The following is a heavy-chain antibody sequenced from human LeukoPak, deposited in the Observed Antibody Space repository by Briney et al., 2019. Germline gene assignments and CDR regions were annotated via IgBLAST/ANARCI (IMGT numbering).Heavy chain of an antibody. CDR3: TKEGYYGSESFPDY. J-gene: IGHJ4*02. D-gene: IGHD3-10*01. CDR1: GFPFSSYG. V-gene: IGHV3-30*18. CDR2: VSYDGSNK. Sequence: LSGGSLRLSCAASGFPFSSYGMHWVRQTPGKGLEWVAVVSYDGSNKFYADSVKGRFTISRDNSKNTLYLQMNSLRVEDTAVYYCTKEGYYGSESFPDYWGQGTLVTVSS.